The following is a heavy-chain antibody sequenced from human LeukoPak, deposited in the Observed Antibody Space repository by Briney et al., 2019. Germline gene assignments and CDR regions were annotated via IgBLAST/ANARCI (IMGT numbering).Heavy chain of an antibody. CDR1: GGSISSYY. CDR3: ARVPKIRYFDY. CDR2: IYYSGST. V-gene: IGHV4-59*08. Sequence: SETLSLTCTVSGGSISSYYWSWIRQPPGKGLEWIGYIYYSGSTNYNPSLKSRVTISVDTSKNQFSLKLRSVTAADTAVYYCARVPKIRYFDYGGRGPLVTVPS. J-gene: IGHJ4*02.